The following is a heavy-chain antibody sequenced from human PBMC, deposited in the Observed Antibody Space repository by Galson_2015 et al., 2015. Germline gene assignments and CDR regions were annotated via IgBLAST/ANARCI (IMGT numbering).Heavy chain of an antibody. CDR3: ARAFYGSGSHYGDY. CDR2: IYPGDSDT. D-gene: IGHD3-10*01. CDR1: GYGFATHW. J-gene: IGHJ4*02. V-gene: IGHV5-51*01. Sequence: QSGAEVKKSGEFLKISCKGSGYGFATHWIAWVRQMPGKGLEWMGVIYPGDSDTRYSPSFQGQVTISVDKSISTAYLQWSSLKASDTAMYYCARAFYGSGSHYGDYWGQGTLVTVSS.